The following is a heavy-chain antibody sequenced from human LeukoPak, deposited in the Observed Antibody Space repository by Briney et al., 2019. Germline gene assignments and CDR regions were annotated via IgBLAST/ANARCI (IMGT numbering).Heavy chain of an antibody. Sequence: ASVKVSCTVSGYTLTELSMHWVRQAPGKGLAWMGGFDPEDGETIYAQKFQGRVTMTEDTSTDTAYMELSSLRSEDTAVYYCATKNHYDFWSGYNYWGQGTLVTVSS. V-gene: IGHV1-24*01. J-gene: IGHJ4*02. D-gene: IGHD3-3*01. CDR2: FDPEDGET. CDR3: ATKNHYDFWSGYNY. CDR1: GYTLTELS.